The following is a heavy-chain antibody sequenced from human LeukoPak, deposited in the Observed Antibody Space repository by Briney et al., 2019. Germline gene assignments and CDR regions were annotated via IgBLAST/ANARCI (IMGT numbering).Heavy chain of an antibody. CDR1: GGSISSGAYY. Sequence: SQTLSLTCTVSGGSISSGAYYWRRIRQQPGKGLEWIGYIYYSGSTYYNPALKSRIHISRDTSKNQFSLNLSSVTAADTAVYYCARLPTTVTTSGREYYFDYWGQGTLVTVSS. CDR2: IYYSGST. D-gene: IGHD4-11*01. J-gene: IGHJ4*02. V-gene: IGHV4-31*03. CDR3: ARLPTTVTTSGREYYFDY.